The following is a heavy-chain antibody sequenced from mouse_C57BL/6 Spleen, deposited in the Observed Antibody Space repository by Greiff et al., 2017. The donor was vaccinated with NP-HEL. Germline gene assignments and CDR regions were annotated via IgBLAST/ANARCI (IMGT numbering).Heavy chain of an antibody. CDR2: IDPNSGGN. J-gene: IGHJ2*01. Sequence: VQLQQPGAELVKPGASVKLSCKASGYTFTSYWMHWVKQRPGRGLEGIGRIDPNSGGNKYNEKFKSKATLTVDKPSSTVYMQLSSLTSVDSAVYYCARSGYYGSSPFDYWGQGTTLTVSS. D-gene: IGHD1-1*01. CDR3: ARSGYYGSSPFDY. CDR1: GYTFTSYW. V-gene: IGHV1-72*01.